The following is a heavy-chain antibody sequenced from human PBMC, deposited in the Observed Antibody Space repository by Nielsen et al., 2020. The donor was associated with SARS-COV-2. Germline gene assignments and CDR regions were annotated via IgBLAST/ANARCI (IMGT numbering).Heavy chain of an antibody. D-gene: IGHD5-24*01. CDR3: VRIDMATISVDY. CDR1: GGSISTGSHY. Sequence: SETLSLTCILSGGSISTGSHYWSWIRQPPVKGLEWICYIFYRGNTNYNPSLKSRVTSSVDTSKHQFSLKVNSVTAADTAVYYCVRIDMATISVDYWGRGTLVTVSS. J-gene: IGHJ4*02. CDR2: IFYRGNT. V-gene: IGHV4-61*01.